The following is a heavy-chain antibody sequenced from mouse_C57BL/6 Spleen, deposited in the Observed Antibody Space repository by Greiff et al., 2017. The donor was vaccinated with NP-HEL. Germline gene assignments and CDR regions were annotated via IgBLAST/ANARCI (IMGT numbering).Heavy chain of an antibody. CDR2: ISSGSSTI. D-gene: IGHD1-1*01. Sequence: EVQVVESGGGLVKPGGSLKLSCAASGFPFRDSGMHWVRQALEKGLEWVAYISSGSSTIYYADTVKGRFTISRDNAKNTLFLQMTSLRSEDTAMYYCARSITTVVAMDYWGQGTSVTVSS. V-gene: IGHV5-17*01. J-gene: IGHJ4*01. CDR3: ARSITTVVAMDY. CDR1: GFPFRDSG.